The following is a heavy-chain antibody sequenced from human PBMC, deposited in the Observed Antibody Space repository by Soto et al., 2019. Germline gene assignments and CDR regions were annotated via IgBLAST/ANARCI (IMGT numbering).Heavy chain of an antibody. CDR2: IDPSDSYT. CDR3: ARLAFNVFVPAAISFDRRGEVSYGMDL. J-gene: IGHJ6*02. D-gene: IGHD2-2*01. CDR1: GYSFTSYW. Sequence: GEFLKISCIASGYSFTSYWISWVRQMTGKGLEWMGRIDPSDSYTNYRTSVQGNVTISADKSISTTYLQWSSLKAADPAMYYCARLAFNVFVPAAISFDRRGEVSYGMDLWGQGTTVTVSS. V-gene: IGHV5-10-1*01.